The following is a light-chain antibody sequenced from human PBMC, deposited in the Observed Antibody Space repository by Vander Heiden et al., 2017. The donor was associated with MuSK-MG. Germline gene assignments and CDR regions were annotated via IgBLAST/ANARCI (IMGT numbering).Light chain of an antibody. Sequence: DIQITHPPSSLFASVGDKVTITCRASQSISSYLNWYQQKPGKAPKLQIYAASSLQSGVPSRFSGSGSGTDFTLTISSLQPEDFATYYCQQSLSTPQTFGQGTKLEIK. CDR2: AAS. V-gene: IGKV1-39*01. CDR1: QSISSY. CDR3: QQSLSTPQT. J-gene: IGKJ2*01.